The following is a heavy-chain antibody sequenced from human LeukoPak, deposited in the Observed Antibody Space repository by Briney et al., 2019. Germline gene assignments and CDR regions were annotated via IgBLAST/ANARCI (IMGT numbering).Heavy chain of an antibody. V-gene: IGHV4-61*01. Sequence: PSETLSLTCTVSGDSVSSGTYYCSWVGQPPGKGLEWIGFISYSGSTNYNPSLRSRITISVDMSKNQFSLKVRSVTAADTAVYYCARGPYVWGQGTMVTVSS. CDR3: ARGPYV. CDR1: GDSVSSGTYY. CDR2: ISYSGST. J-gene: IGHJ3*01.